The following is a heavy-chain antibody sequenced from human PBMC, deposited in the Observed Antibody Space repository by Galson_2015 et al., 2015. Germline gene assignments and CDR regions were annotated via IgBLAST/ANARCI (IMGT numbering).Heavy chain of an antibody. J-gene: IGHJ3*02. CDR1: GFTFSDAY. CDR3: STASPPLAAEGAFDI. CDR2: ITSNTFGGTS. D-gene: IGHD6-19*01. V-gene: IGHV3-15*01. Sequence: SLRLSCAASGFTFSDAYMNWVRQAPGKGLEWVGRITSNTFGGTSDYAAPVRGRFSISRDDSKNALSLQMNSLKTEDTAVYYCSTASPPLAAEGAFDIWGQGTMVTVSS.